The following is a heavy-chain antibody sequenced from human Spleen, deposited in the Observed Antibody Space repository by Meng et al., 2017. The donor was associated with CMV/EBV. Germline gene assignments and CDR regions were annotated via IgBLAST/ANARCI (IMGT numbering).Heavy chain of an antibody. CDR1: RFTFSSYG. CDR3: AKVSSGTYAAGY. Sequence: GESLKISYAASRFTFSSYGMHWVRQVRQAPGKGLEWVAFIQYDGSNKYYADSVKGRLTISRDNSKSTLYLQMNSLRAEDTAVYYCAKVSSGTYAAGYWGQGTLVTVSS. J-gene: IGHJ4*02. CDR2: IQYDGSNK. D-gene: IGHD1-26*01. V-gene: IGHV3-30*02.